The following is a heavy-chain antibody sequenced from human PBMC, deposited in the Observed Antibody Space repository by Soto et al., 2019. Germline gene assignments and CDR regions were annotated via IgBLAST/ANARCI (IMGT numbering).Heavy chain of an antibody. V-gene: IGHV3-23*01. CDR1: GVTFIRYA. CDR3: ATSPDFGSTDYNCSKDG. D-gene: IGHD3-3*01. Sequence: GGTLRLPCAASGVTFIRYALRWVRQATGQGLVWVSAISCSGGSSYCADSVKGRFTISRDPPKNTLYLQMNSLRAEDTAVYYCATSPDFGSTDYNCSKDGWDQGTTVTVSS. J-gene: IGHJ6*02. CDR2: ISCSGGSS.